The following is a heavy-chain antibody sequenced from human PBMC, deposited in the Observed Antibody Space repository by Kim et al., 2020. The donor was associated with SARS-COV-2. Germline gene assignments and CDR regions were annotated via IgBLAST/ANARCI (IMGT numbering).Heavy chain of an antibody. Sequence: SETLSLTCAVYGGSFSGYYWSWIRQPPGKGLEWIGEINHSGSTNYNPSLKSRVTISVDTSKNQFSLKLSSVTAADTAVYYCARGLKLIAAAGFFDYWGQGTLVTVSS. CDR3: ARGLKLIAAAGFFDY. CDR2: INHSGST. V-gene: IGHV4-34*01. CDR1: GGSFSGYY. J-gene: IGHJ4*02. D-gene: IGHD6-13*01.